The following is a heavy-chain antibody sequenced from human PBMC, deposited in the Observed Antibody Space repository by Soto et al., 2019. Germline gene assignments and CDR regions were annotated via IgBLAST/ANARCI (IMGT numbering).Heavy chain of an antibody. D-gene: IGHD6-13*01. Sequence: EVQLVESGGGLVKPGGSLRLSCAASEFTFNTYSMNWVRQAPGKGLEWVSSISGRGTYIYYADSAKGRFTISRDNDKNSLYLQMNSLRAEATAVYYCAGSGSSHASWFDPWGQGTLVTVSS. CDR3: AGSGSSHASWFDP. CDR2: ISGRGTYI. CDR1: EFTFNTYS. J-gene: IGHJ5*02. V-gene: IGHV3-21*06.